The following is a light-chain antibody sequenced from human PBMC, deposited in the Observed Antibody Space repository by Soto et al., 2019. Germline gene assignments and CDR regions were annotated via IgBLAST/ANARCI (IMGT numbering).Light chain of an antibody. J-gene: IGKJ5*01. CDR3: QQYHSDPIT. CDR1: QSVLSTSNNKNY. CDR2: WAS. V-gene: IGKV4-1*01. Sequence: DLVITQSLDSLAVSLGERATINCKSGQSVLSTSNNKNYLAWFQHKPGQPPKLVIYWASVRASGVPDRFSGSGSGTDFTLTISSLQAEDVAVYYCQQYHSDPITFGQGTRLEIK.